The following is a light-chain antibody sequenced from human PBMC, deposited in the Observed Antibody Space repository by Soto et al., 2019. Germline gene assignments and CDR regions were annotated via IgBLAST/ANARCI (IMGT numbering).Light chain of an antibody. CDR1: QTVRSDY. CDR2: DAS. J-gene: IGKJ4*01. V-gene: IGKV3D-20*02. Sequence: EIVLTQSPGTLSLSPGERATLSCRASQTVRSDYFAWYQQKPGQAPRLLIYDASNRATGIPDRFSGRGSGTDFTLTISSPEPEDSAVYYCLHRRNWPTFGGGTKVDIK. CDR3: LHRRNWPT.